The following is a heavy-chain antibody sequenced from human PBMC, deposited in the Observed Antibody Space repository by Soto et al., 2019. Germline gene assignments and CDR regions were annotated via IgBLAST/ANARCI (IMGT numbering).Heavy chain of an antibody. CDR2: ISGSGGST. CDR3: AKAVHLGELSAVRGAYYYYMDV. Sequence: GGSLRLSCAASGFTFSSYAMSWVRQAPGKGLEWVSAISGSGGSTYYADSVKGRFTISRDNSKNTLYLQMNSLRAEDTAVYYCAKAVHLGELSAVRGAYYYYMDVWGKGTTVTVSS. D-gene: IGHD3-16*02. CDR1: GFTFSSYA. V-gene: IGHV3-23*01. J-gene: IGHJ6*03.